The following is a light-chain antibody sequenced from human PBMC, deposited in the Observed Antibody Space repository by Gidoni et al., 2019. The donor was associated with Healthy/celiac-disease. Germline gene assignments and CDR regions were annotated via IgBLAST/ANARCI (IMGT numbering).Light chain of an antibody. CDR1: QGISSW. J-gene: IGKJ1*01. CDR2: AAS. V-gene: IGKV1-12*01. Sequence: IQITQSPSSLSASGGDRVTITWRASQGISSWLGWYQQKPGKAPKRLIYAASSWQSGVPSRFSGSGSGTDFTLTISSLQPEDFATYYCQQDNSYPGRFGQGTKVEIK. CDR3: QQDNSYPGR.